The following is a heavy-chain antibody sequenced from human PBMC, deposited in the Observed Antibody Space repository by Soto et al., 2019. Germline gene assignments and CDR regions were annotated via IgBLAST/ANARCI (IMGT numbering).Heavy chain of an antibody. D-gene: IGHD3-3*01. CDR3: ARHPDDFWSGYYDYYYMDV. J-gene: IGHJ6*03. CDR2: IYYSGST. Sequence: SETLSLTCTVSGGSISSYYWSWIRQPPGKGLEWIGYIYYSGSTNYNPSLKSRVTISVDTSKNQFSLKLSSVTAADTAVYYCARHPDDFWSGYYDYYYMDVWGKGTTVTVSS. V-gene: IGHV4-59*08. CDR1: GGSISSYY.